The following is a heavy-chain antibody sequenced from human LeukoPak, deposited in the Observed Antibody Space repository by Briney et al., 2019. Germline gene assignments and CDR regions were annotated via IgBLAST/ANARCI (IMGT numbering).Heavy chain of an antibody. D-gene: IGHD2-2*01. J-gene: IGHJ3*02. CDR3: ARESSDDAFDI. CDR2: IYYSGST. CDR1: GGSISSYY. Sequence: SETLSLTCTVSGGSISSYYWSWIRQPPGKGLEWIGYIYYSGSTNYNPSLKSRVTISVDTSKNQFSLKLSSVTAADTAVYYCARESSDDAFDIWGQGTMVTVSS. V-gene: IGHV4-59*12.